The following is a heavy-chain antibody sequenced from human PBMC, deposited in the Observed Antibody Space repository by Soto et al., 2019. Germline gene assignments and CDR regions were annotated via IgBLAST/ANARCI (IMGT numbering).Heavy chain of an antibody. Sequence: VQLVESGGGVVQPGRSLRLSCAASGFTFSDYAMHWVRQAPGKGLEWVAVVSHDGRNTHYADSVKGRFTISRDSSKNTFSLEMTSLRAEDTAVYYCAKGGRQCLVTSDFNYWGQGALVTVSS. D-gene: IGHD6-19*01. CDR2: VSHDGRNT. V-gene: IGHV3-30*18. J-gene: IGHJ4*02. CDR3: AKGGRQCLVTSDFNY. CDR1: GFTFSDYA.